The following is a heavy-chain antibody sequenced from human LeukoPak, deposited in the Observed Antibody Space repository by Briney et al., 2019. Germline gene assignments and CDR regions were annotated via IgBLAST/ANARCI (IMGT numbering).Heavy chain of an antibody. V-gene: IGHV4-59*01. CDR3: GRDTAYGQISY. CDR2: IYYSGST. Sequence: SETLSLICTVSVAFIRPCHWRGIRQPPGKGLEWVGYIYYSGSTNYNPSLKSRVTISVDTSKNQFSLKLSSVTAADTAVYYCGRDTAYGQISYWGQGTLVTVSS. CDR1: VAFIRPCH. J-gene: IGHJ4*02. D-gene: IGHD2-21*01.